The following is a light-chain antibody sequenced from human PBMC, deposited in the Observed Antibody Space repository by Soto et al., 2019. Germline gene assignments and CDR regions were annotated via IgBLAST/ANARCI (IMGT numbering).Light chain of an antibody. CDR3: QQYGNSPT. Sequence: EIVLTQSPGTLSLSPGERATLSCRASQSVSSYLTWYQQKPGQAPRLLIYGASHRATGIPDRFTGSGSGTDFSLTISRLELEDSAVYYCQQYGNSPTFGQGTRVEIK. CDR1: QSVSSY. J-gene: IGKJ1*01. CDR2: GAS. V-gene: IGKV3-20*01.